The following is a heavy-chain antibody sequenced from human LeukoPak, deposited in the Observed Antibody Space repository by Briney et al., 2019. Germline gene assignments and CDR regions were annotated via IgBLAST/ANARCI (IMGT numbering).Heavy chain of an antibody. D-gene: IGHD6-13*01. V-gene: IGHV3-30-3*01. J-gene: IGHJ5*02. Sequence: GGSLRLSCAASGFTFSSYAMHWVRQAPGKGLEWVAVISYDGSNKYYADSVKGRSTISRDNSKNTLYLQMNSLRAEDTAVYYCARDGGIAAAGPRPNWFDPWGQGTLVTVSS. CDR2: ISYDGSNK. CDR1: GFTFSSYA. CDR3: ARDGGIAAAGPRPNWFDP.